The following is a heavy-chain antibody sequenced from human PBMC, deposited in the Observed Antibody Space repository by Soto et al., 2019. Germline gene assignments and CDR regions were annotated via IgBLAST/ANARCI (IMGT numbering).Heavy chain of an antibody. Sequence: SETLSLTCTVSGGSICSGDYYWSWIRQPPGKGLEWIGYIYYSGSTYYNPSLKSRVTISVDTSKNQFSLKLSSVTAADTAVYYCARGAGSRRKNWFDPWGQGTLVTVSS. CDR3: ARGAGSRRKNWFDP. D-gene: IGHD6-13*01. V-gene: IGHV4-30-4*01. CDR2: IYYSGST. CDR1: GGSICSGDYY. J-gene: IGHJ5*02.